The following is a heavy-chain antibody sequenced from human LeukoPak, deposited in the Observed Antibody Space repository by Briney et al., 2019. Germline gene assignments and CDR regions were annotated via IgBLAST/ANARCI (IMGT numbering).Heavy chain of an antibody. CDR3: ARLGNTRVSIDP. J-gene: IGHJ5*02. CDR2: IYYGAST. CDR1: GYSITNNYY. V-gene: IGHV4-38-2*01. D-gene: IGHD7-27*01. Sequence: SETLSLTCAVSGYSITNNYYWGWIRQPPGKGLEWIGSIYYGASTYYNPSLKSRVTISLDASTNQFSLGLTSVTAADTAVYYCARLGNTRVSIDPWGQGTLVTVSS.